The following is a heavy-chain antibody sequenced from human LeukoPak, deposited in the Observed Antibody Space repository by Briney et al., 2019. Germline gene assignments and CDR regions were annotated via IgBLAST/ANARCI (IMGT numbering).Heavy chain of an antibody. CDR2: ISGSGGGT. Sequence: GGSLRLSCAASGFTFSSYAMSWVRQAPGKGLEWVSAISGSGGGTYYADSVKGRFTISRDNSKNTLYLQMNSLRAEDTAVYYCAKDQSVWFGELHDYWGQGTLVTVSS. CDR1: GFTFSSYA. V-gene: IGHV3-23*01. D-gene: IGHD3-10*01. CDR3: AKDQSVWFGELHDY. J-gene: IGHJ4*02.